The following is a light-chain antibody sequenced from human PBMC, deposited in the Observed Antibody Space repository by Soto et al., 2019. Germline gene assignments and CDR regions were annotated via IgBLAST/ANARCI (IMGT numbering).Light chain of an antibody. Sequence: QSVLTQPASVSGSPGQSITISCTGTSSDVGGYNYVSWYQQHPGKAPKLMIYEVSNRPAGVSNRFSGSKSVNTASLTVSGLQAEDEADYYCSSYTSSRTRVFGGGTKVTV. J-gene: IGLJ3*02. CDR1: SSDVGGYNY. CDR2: EVS. V-gene: IGLV2-14*01. CDR3: SSYTSSRTRV.